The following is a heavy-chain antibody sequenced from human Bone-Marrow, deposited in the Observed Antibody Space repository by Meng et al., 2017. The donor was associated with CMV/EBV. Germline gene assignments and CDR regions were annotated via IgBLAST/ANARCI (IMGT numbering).Heavy chain of an antibody. Sequence: GESLKISCAASGFTFSSYGMHWVRQAPGKGLEWVAFIRYDGSNKYYADSVKGRFTISRDNSKNTLYLQMNSLRAEDTAVYYCAKADGIVVVPAATFDYWAQGTLVTVSS. V-gene: IGHV3-30*02. J-gene: IGHJ4*02. CDR3: AKADGIVVVPAATFDY. CDR2: IRYDGSNK. CDR1: GFTFSSYG. D-gene: IGHD2-2*01.